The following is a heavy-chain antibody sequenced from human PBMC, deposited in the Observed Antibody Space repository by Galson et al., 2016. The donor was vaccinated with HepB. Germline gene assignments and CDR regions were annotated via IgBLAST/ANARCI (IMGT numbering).Heavy chain of an antibody. CDR3: GRGRDKTLGTPPFDY. CDR1: GGSVSSGSYY. J-gene: IGHJ4*02. D-gene: IGHD7-27*01. Sequence: SETLSLTCTVSGGSVSSGSYYWSWIRQPPGKGLEWIGYIYTSGSTNYNPSLKSRVTISVDTSKNQFSLKLTSVTTADTAVYYCGRGRDKTLGTPPFDYWGQGALVTVSS. CDR2: IYTSGST. V-gene: IGHV4-61*01.